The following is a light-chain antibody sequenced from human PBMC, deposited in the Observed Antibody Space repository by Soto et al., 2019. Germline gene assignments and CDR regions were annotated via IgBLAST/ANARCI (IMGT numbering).Light chain of an antibody. V-gene: IGKV3-20*01. Sequence: EIVLTQSPATLSLSPGERATLSCRASQSISTSHYVAWYQQKAGQAPRLLIYDSSMRAAGIRDRFSGSGSGTDFTLTISRLEPEDFAVYFCQQYGRPPKTFGLGTKV. CDR2: DSS. CDR1: QSISTSHY. J-gene: IGKJ1*01. CDR3: QQYGRPPKT.